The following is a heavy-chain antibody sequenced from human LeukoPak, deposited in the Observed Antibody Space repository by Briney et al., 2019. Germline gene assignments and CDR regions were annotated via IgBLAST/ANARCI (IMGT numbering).Heavy chain of an antibody. D-gene: IGHD6-13*01. CDR1: GFTFSSYW. Sequence: GGSLRLSCAASGFTFSSYWVHWVRQAPGKGLVWVSRINSDGSTTSYADSEKGRFTISRDNAKNSLYLQMNSLRAEDTALYYCAKGKIAAAGTREGQFDYWGQGTLVTVSS. CDR2: INSDGSTT. CDR3: AKGKIAAAGTREGQFDY. V-gene: IGHV3-74*01. J-gene: IGHJ4*02.